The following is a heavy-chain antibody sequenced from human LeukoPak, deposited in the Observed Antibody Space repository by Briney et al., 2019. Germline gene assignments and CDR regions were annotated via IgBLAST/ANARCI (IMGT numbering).Heavy chain of an antibody. CDR1: GFTFSNYA. V-gene: IGHV3-23*01. D-gene: IGHD6-19*01. J-gene: IGHJ5*02. CDR2: ISGSGDGT. CDR3: AKGGSSGWYLSNWFDP. Sequence: PGGSLRLSCAASGFTFSNYAMSWVRQAPGEGLEWVSAISGSGDGTFYADSVKGRFTISRDTSKNTVHLQMNSLRADDTAVYYCAKGGSSGWYLSNWFDPWGQGTLVTVSS.